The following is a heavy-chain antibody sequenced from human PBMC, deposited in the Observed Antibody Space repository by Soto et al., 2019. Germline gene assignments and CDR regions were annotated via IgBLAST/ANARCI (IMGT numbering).Heavy chain of an antibody. CDR1: GFTFSSYA. D-gene: IGHD2-2*01. CDR3: ETSTNQVIAYFDY. V-gene: IGHV3-30-3*01. CDR2: ISYDGSNK. Sequence: QPGGSLRLSCAASGFTFSSYAMHWVRQAPGKGLEWVAVISYDGSNKYYADSVKGRFTISRDNSKNTLYLQMNSLRAEDTAVYYCETSTNQVIAYFDYWGQGTLVTVSS. J-gene: IGHJ4*02.